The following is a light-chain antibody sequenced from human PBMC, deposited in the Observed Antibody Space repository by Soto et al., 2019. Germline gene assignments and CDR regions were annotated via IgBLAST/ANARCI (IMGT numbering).Light chain of an antibody. CDR2: DAS. Sequence: DIQMTQSPSTLSASVGDRVTITCRASQSIRSWLAWYQQKPGKAPQLLIYDASSLESGVPSRFSGSGYGTEFTLTISSLQPDDFATYYCQHYNSYSYTFGQGTQLEIK. V-gene: IGKV1-5*01. CDR1: QSIRSW. CDR3: QHYNSYSYT. J-gene: IGKJ2*01.